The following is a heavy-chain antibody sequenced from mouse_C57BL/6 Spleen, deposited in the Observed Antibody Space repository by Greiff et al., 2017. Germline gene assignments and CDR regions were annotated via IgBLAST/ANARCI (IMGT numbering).Heavy chain of an antibody. V-gene: IGHV1-81*01. Sequence: VQLQQSGAELARPGASVKLSCKASGYTFTSYGISWVKQRTGQGLEWIGEIYPRSGNTYYNEKFKGTATLTADKSSSTAYMELRSLTSEDSAVYFCAREGYDYYFDYWGQGTTLTVSS. CDR2: IYPRSGNT. CDR3: AREGYDYYFDY. J-gene: IGHJ2*01. CDR1: GYTFTSYG. D-gene: IGHD2-4*01.